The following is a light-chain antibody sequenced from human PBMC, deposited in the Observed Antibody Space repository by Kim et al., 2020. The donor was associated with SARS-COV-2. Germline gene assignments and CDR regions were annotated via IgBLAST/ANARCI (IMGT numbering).Light chain of an antibody. Sequence: ELTQPPSTSGTPGQRVTISCSGSSSNIGINIVHWYQQLPGMAPQLLIYSNTQRASGVPDRFSGSKSGTFASLAITGLQSEDEADYYCAAWDDSLNGHVFGTGTKVTVL. J-gene: IGLJ1*01. CDR3: AAWDDSLNGHV. CDR1: SSNIGINI. CDR2: SNT. V-gene: IGLV1-44*01.